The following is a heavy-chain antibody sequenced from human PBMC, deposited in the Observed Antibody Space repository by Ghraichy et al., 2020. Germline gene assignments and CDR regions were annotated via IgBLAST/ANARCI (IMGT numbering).Heavy chain of an antibody. V-gene: IGHV3-21*01. CDR2: ISISSGYI. CDR3: ARAVKSYHYGMDV. D-gene: IGHD6-19*01. CDR1: GFTFSSYS. J-gene: IGHJ6*02. Sequence: GGSLRLSCAASGFTFSSYSMNWVRQAPGKGLEWVSSISISSGYIYYADSVRGRFTISRDNTKNSLYLQMNSLRAEESAVYYCARAVKSYHYGMDVWGQGTMVNVS.